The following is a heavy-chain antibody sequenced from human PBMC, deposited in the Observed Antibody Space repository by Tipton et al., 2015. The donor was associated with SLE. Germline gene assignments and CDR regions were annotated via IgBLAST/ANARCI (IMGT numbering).Heavy chain of an antibody. Sequence: SLRLSCAASGFTFGDYAMHWVRQAPGKGLEWVSGITWNSGYIGYGDSVKGRFTISRDNAKNSLYLQMNSLRAEDTAVYYCARGIPRYNSSWYYFDYWGQGTLVTVSS. V-gene: IGHV3-9*01. CDR3: ARGIPRYNSSWYYFDY. D-gene: IGHD6-13*01. J-gene: IGHJ4*02. CDR1: GFTFGDYA. CDR2: ITWNSGYI.